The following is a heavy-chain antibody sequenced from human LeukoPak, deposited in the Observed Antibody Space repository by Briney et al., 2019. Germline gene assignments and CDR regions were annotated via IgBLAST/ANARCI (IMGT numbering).Heavy chain of an antibody. D-gene: IGHD5-18*01. CDR3: VKDRVQLGY. V-gene: IGHV3-23*01. CDR2: ISGSAGYT. J-gene: IGHJ4*02. Sequence: PGGSLRLSCLASGFTFSTYAMTWVRQAPGKGLEWVSAISGSAGYTYYADSVKGRFTISRDNSKNALYLQMNSLRAEDTAVYYCVKDRVQLGYWGQGTLVTVSS. CDR1: GFTFSTYA.